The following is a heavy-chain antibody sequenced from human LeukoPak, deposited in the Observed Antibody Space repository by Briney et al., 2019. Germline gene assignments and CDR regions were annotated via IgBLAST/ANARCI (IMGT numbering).Heavy chain of an antibody. CDR2: ISQDGSEK. V-gene: IGHV3-7*04. CDR1: GFTVSKYW. D-gene: IGHD2-21*01. CDR3: ARDIYGGHDY. J-gene: IGHJ4*02. Sequence: GGSLRLSCAASGFTVSKYWMSWVRQAPGKGLEWVANISQDGSEKSYVDSVEGRFTISRDNAKKSLYLHVNSLRVEDTAVYYCARDIYGGHDYWGQGTLLTVS.